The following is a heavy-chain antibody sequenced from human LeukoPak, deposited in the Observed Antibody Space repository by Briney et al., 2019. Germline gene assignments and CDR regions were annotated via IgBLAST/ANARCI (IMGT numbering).Heavy chain of an antibody. Sequence: GASVKISCKASGYTFTRYYMHRVRHAPGQGLEWMGWINPNSGGTNYAQKFQGRVTMTRDTSISTAYMELSRLRSDDTAVYYCASHRSSGRKAYDEYWGQGTLVTVSS. D-gene: IGHD1-26*01. CDR1: GYTFTRYY. CDR2: INPNSGGT. J-gene: IGHJ4*02. V-gene: IGHV1-2*02. CDR3: ASHRSSGRKAYDEY.